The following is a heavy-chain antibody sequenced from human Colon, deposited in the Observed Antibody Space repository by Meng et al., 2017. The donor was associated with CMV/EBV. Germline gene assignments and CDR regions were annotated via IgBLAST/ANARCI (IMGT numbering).Heavy chain of an antibody. CDR2: ISSSGSTI. CDR1: GFTFSDYY. CDR3: ARLEMATIEDY. D-gene: IGHD5-24*01. J-gene: IGHJ4*02. V-gene: IGHV3-11*04. Sequence: GESLKISCAASGFTFSDYYMSWIRQAPGKGLEWVSYISSSGSTIYYADSVKGRFTISRDNAKNSLYLQMNSLRAEDTAVYYCARLEMATIEDYWGQGTPVTVSS.